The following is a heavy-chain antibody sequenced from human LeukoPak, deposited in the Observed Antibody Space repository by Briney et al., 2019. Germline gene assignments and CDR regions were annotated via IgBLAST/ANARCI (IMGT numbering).Heavy chain of an antibody. CDR2: ISSSGSTI. V-gene: IGHV3-48*03. CDR3: AREETAVGGLDL. Sequence: GGSLRLSCAASGFTFSSYEMNWVRQAPGKGLEWVSYISSSGSTIYYADSVKGRFTISRDNAKNSLYLQMNSLRAEDTAVYYCAREETAVGGLDLWGQGTLVTVSS. J-gene: IGHJ5*02. D-gene: IGHD6-19*01. CDR1: GFTFSSYE.